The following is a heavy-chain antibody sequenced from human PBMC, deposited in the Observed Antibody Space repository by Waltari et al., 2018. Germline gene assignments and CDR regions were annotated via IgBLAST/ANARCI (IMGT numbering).Heavy chain of an antibody. D-gene: IGHD2-2*01. V-gene: IGHV3-7*01. CDR3: ARDSVVVPAAIIS. J-gene: IGHJ4*02. CDR2: IKQDGSEK. CDR1: GFTFSSYW. Sequence: EVQLVESGGGLVQPGGSLRLSCAASGFTFSSYWMSWVRQAPGKGLEWVANIKQDGSEKYYVDSVNGRFTISRDNAKNSLYLQMNSLRAEDTAVYYCARDSVVVPAAIISWGQGTLVTVSS.